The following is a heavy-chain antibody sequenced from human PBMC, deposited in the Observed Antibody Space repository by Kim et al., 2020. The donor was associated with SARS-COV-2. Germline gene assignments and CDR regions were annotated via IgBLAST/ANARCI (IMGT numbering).Heavy chain of an antibody. CDR3: ARGRGGYYYSKTYYFDY. CDR1: GGSFSGYY. V-gene: IGHV4-34*01. CDR2: INHSGST. J-gene: IGHJ4*02. D-gene: IGHD3-22*01. Sequence: SETLSLTCAVYGGSFSGYYWSWIRQPPGKGLEWIGEINHSGSTNYNPSLKSRVTISVDTSKNQFSLKLSSVTAADTAVYYCARGRGGYYYSKTYYFDYWGQGTLVTVSS.